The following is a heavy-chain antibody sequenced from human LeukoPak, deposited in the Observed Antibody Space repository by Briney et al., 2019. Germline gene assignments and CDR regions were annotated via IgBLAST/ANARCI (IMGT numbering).Heavy chain of an antibody. CDR1: GGSISSGGYY. CDR2: IYHSGST. CDR3: ARDRPPYSSSSPGYYFDY. Sequence: SETLSLTCTVSGGSISSGGYYWSWIRQPPGKGLEWIGYIYHSGSTYYNPSLKSRVTILVDRSKNQFSLKLSSVTAADTAVYYCARDRPPYSSSSPGYYFDYWGQGTLVTVSS. D-gene: IGHD6-6*01. J-gene: IGHJ4*02. V-gene: IGHV4-30-2*01.